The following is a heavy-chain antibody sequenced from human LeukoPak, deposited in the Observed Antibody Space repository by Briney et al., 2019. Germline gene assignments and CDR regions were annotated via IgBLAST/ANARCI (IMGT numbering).Heavy chain of an antibody. CDR1: GYTFTGNH. Sequence: ASVKVSCKASGYTFTGNHIHWVRQAPGQGLEWMGLINPNSGGTNYAQKFQGRVTLTKDTSITTGYMELSSLRSDDTAVYYCARDLSGSYDYWGQGTLVTVSS. V-gene: IGHV1-2*02. D-gene: IGHD1-26*01. J-gene: IGHJ4*02. CDR2: INPNSGGT. CDR3: ARDLSGSYDY.